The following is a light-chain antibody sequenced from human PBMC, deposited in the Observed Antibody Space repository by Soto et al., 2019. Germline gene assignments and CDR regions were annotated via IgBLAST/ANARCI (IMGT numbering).Light chain of an antibody. V-gene: IGKV3-20*01. CDR2: GAS. CDR3: QQYGSSGT. CDR1: QTVSTS. J-gene: IGKJ1*01. Sequence: EIVMTQSPATLSVSPGERATLSCSASQTVSTSLAWYQQKPGQAPRLLIYGASNRATGIPDRFSGSGFGTDFTLTISRLEPEDFAVYYCQQYGSSGTFGQGTKVDIK.